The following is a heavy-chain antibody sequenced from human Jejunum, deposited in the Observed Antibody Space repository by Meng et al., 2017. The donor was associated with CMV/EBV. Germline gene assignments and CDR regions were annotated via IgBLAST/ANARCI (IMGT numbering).Heavy chain of an antibody. CDR3: ARDRASGSEFDC. CDR1: GGSISSYS. J-gene: IGHJ4*02. CDR2: ISYSGST. D-gene: IGHD1-26*01. Sequence: CTVSGGSISSYSWSWIRQPPGKGLEWIGYISYSGSTNYNPSLESRVTISVDTSKNQFSLKLASVTAADTGVYYCARDRASGSEFDCWGQGTLVTVSS. V-gene: IGHV4-59*01.